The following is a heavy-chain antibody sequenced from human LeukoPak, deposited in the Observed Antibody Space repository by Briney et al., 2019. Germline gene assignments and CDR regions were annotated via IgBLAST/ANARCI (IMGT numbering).Heavy chain of an antibody. Sequence: GGSLRLSCAASGFTFSTYTMNWVRQAPGRGLEWVSSISSSSTYIYYADSVKGRFTISRDNAKNSLYLQMNSLRAEDTAVYYCARDEVYGEQYYFDYWGQGTLVTVSS. CDR1: GFTFSTYT. CDR2: ISSSSTYI. V-gene: IGHV3-21*01. D-gene: IGHD4/OR15-4a*01. J-gene: IGHJ4*02. CDR3: ARDEVYGEQYYFDY.